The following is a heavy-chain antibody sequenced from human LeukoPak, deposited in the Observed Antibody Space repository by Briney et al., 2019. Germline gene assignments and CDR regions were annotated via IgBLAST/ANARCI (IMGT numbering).Heavy chain of an antibody. V-gene: IGHV3-48*01. CDR1: GFTFSSYS. Sequence: GGSRRLSCAASGFTFSSYSMNWVRQAPGKGLEWVSYISSSSSTIYYADSVKGRFTISRDNAKNSLYLQMNSLRAEDTAVYYCAREAAWYYYDSQYYFDYWGQGTLVTVSS. J-gene: IGHJ4*02. CDR2: ISSSSSTI. D-gene: IGHD3-22*01. CDR3: AREAAWYYYDSQYYFDY.